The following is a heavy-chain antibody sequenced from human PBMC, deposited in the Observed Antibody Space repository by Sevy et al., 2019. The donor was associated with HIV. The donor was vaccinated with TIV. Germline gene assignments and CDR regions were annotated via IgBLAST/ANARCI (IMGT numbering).Heavy chain of an antibody. V-gene: IGHV1-24*01. CDR3: ATTKDYYESSGSPFDY. CDR1: GKTLSQLS. J-gene: IGHJ4*02. CDR2: FDPEDGET. Sequence: ASVKVSCKVSGKTLSQLSMHWVRQAPGKGLEWLGTFDPEDGETRYAQKLKGRVTMTEDTSTDTAYMELRSLRSEDTALYYCATTKDYYESSGSPFDYWGQGTLVTVSS. D-gene: IGHD3-22*01.